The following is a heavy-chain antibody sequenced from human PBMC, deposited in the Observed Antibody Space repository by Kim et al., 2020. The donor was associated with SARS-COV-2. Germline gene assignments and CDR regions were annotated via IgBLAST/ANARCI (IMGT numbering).Heavy chain of an antibody. Sequence: SVKVSCKASGFTFTSSAVQWVRQARGQRLEWIGWIVVGSGNTNYAQKFQERVTITRDMSTSTAYMELSSLRSEDTAVYYCAAAEDYYDSSGYYYPFDYWGQGTLVTVSS. V-gene: IGHV1-58*01. CDR1: GFTFTSSA. CDR3: AAAEDYYDSSGYYYPFDY. D-gene: IGHD3-22*01. J-gene: IGHJ4*02. CDR2: IVVGSGNT.